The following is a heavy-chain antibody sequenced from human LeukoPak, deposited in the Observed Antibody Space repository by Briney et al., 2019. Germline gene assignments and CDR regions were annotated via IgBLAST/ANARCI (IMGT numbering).Heavy chain of an antibody. D-gene: IGHD3-3*01. CDR1: GGTFSSYA. V-gene: IGHV1-69*05. J-gene: IGHJ5*02. Sequence: SVKVSCKASGGTFSSYAISWVRQAPGQGLEWMGRIIPIFGTANYAQKFQGRVTITTDESTSTAYMELSSLRSEDTAVYYCASGRLGRFLEWPYNWFDPWGQGTLVTVSS. CDR3: ASGRLGRFLEWPYNWFDP. CDR2: IIPIFGTA.